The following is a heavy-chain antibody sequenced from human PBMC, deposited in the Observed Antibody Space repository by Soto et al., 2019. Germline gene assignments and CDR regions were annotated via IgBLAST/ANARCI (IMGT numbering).Heavy chain of an antibody. CDR2: VSYDGSNK. J-gene: IGHJ4*02. CDR3: AKNFIPLSPDLYFDS. CDR1: GFTFSSYV. D-gene: IGHD3-16*01. Sequence: GGSLRLSCAASGFTFSSYVMHWVRQAPGRGLEWVAVVSYDGSNKYYEDSVKGRFTISRDNYKNTLHLQMDSLRAEDTAGYYCAKNFIPLSPDLYFDSWGQGTLVTVSS. V-gene: IGHV3-30*18.